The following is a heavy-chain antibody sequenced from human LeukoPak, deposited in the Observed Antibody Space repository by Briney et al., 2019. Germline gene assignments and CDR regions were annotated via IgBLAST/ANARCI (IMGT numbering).Heavy chain of an antibody. D-gene: IGHD3-10*01. CDR2: IAWDGSYT. CDR3: TRERRGFYMEV. Sequence: VGSLRLSCAASGFTFSSYSMNWVRQAPGKGLEWVSLIAWDGSYTYYADSLRGRFIISRDNSKNSLSMQMNSLRPEDTALYYCTRERRGFYMEVWGKGTTVTVSS. CDR1: GFTFSSYS. V-gene: IGHV3-43*01. J-gene: IGHJ6*03.